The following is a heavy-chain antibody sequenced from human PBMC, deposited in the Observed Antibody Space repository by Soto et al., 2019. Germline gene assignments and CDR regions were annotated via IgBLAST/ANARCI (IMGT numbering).Heavy chain of an antibody. V-gene: IGHV1-46*01. CDR3: AREIIVVVPAAPGVYYYYGMDV. CDR2: INPSGGST. D-gene: IGHD2-2*01. CDR1: GYSFTGYY. J-gene: IGHJ6*02. Sequence: ASVNGSCKASGYSFTGYYMHWVRQAPGQGLEWMGIINPSGGSTSYAQKFQGRVTMTRDTSTSTAYMELSSLRSEDTAVYYCAREIIVVVPAAPGVYYYYGMDVWGQGTTVTVSS.